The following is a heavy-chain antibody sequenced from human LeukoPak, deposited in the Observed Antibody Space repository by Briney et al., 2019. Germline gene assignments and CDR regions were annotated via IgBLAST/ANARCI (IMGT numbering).Heavy chain of an antibody. D-gene: IGHD6-19*01. Sequence: PSETLSLTCAVYGGSFSGYYWSWVRQAPGKGLEWVSAISGSGGSTYYADSVKGRFTISRDNSKNTLYLQMNSLRAEDTAVYYCANGGAVAGPNYWYFDLWGRGTLVTVSS. CDR1: GGSFSGYY. CDR2: ISGSGGST. V-gene: IGHV3-23*01. CDR3: ANGGAVAGPNYWYFDL. J-gene: IGHJ2*01.